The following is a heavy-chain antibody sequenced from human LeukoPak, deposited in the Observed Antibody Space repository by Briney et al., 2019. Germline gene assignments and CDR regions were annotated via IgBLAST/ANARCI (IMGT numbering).Heavy chain of an antibody. CDR2: ISGSGGST. V-gene: IGHV3-23*01. Sequence: PGASLRLSCAASGFTFSSYAMSWVRQAPGKGLEWVSAISGSGGSTYYADSVKGRFTISRDNSKNTLYLQMNSLRGEDTAVYHCAKASAGYYDTSGYPFQHWGQGTLVTVFS. D-gene: IGHD3-22*01. J-gene: IGHJ1*01. CDR1: GFTFSSYA. CDR3: AKASAGYYDTSGYPFQH.